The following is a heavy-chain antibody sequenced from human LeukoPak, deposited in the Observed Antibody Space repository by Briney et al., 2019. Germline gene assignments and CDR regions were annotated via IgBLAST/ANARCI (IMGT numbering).Heavy chain of an antibody. CDR1: GGSISSYY. J-gene: IGHJ3*02. CDR2: INHSGTT. Sequence: PSETLSLTCTVSGGSISSYYWNWIRQSPGKGLEWIGEINHSGTTNYNPSLKSRVTISVDTSKNQFSLRLTSVTAADTAVYYCARFPCSGDSCYSGIRAFDIWGQGTMVTVSS. CDR3: ARFPCSGDSCYSGIRAFDI. V-gene: IGHV4-34*01. D-gene: IGHD2-15*01.